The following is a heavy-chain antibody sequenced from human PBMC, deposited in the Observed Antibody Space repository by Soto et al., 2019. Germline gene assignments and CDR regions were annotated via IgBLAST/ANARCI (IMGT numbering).Heavy chain of an antibody. Sequence: SETLSLTCAVYGGSFSGYYWSWIRQPPGKGLEWIGEINHSGSTNYNPSLKSRVTISVDTSKNQFSLKLSSVTAADTAVYYCARGRGVRLTGPPLSRYFQHWGQGTLVTVSS. V-gene: IGHV4-34*01. CDR1: GGSFSGYY. CDR3: ARGRGVRLTGPPLSRYFQH. D-gene: IGHD3-9*01. CDR2: INHSGST. J-gene: IGHJ1*01.